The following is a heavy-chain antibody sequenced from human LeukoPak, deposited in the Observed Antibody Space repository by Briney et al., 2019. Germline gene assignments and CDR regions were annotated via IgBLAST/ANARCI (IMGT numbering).Heavy chain of an antibody. CDR2: TSSSSSYI. CDR1: GFTFSSYS. J-gene: IGHJ3*02. V-gene: IGHV3-21*01. D-gene: IGHD3-10*01. Sequence: GGSLRLSCAASGFTFSSYSMNWVRQAPGKGLEWVSSTSSSSSYIYYADSVKGRFTISRDNAKSSLYLQMNSLRAEDTAVYYCARESGDDAFDIWGQGTMVTVSS. CDR3: ARESGDDAFDI.